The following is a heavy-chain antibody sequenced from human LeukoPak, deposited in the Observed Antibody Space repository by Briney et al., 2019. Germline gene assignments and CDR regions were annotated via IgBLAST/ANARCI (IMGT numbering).Heavy chain of an antibody. CDR3: AREGRDGYNYADY. J-gene: IGHJ4*02. CDR1: GFTFSSYS. V-gene: IGHV3-48*04. CDR2: ISSSSSTI. Sequence: GGSLRLSCAASGFTFSSYSMNWVRQAPGKGLEWVSYISSSSSTIYYADSVKGRFTISRDNAKNSLYLQMNSLRAEDMAVYYCAREGRDGYNYADYWGQGTLVTVSS. D-gene: IGHD5-24*01.